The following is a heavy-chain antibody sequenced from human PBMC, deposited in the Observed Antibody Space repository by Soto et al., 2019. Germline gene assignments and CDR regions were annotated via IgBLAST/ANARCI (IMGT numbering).Heavy chain of an antibody. J-gene: IGHJ4*02. CDR1: GFTFSSYW. V-gene: IGHV3-7*01. CDR2: IKQDGSEK. CDR3: ARGRGCSTGCHNFDY. Sequence: EVQLVESGGGLVQPGGSLRLSCAASGFTFSSYWMSWVRQAPGKGLEWVANIKQDGSEKYYVDSVKGRFTISRDNAKNSLYLQMKSLRAEDTAVYYCARGRGCSTGCHNFDYWGQGTLVTVSS. D-gene: IGHD2-2*01.